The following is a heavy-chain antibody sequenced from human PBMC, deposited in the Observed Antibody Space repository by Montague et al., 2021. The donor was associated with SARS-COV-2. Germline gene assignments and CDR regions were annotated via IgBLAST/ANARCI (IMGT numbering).Heavy chain of an antibody. Sequence: SETLSLTSAVYGGSFSGYYWSWIRQPPGKGLEWIGEINHSGSTHYNPSLKSRVTISVDTSKNQFSLKLSSVTAADTAVYYCTREGYQVLWSDYYYYGMDVWGQGTTVTVSS. V-gene: IGHV4-34*01. CDR2: INHSGST. D-gene: IGHD2-2*01. CDR3: TREGYQVLWSDYYYYGMDV. J-gene: IGHJ6*02. CDR1: GGSFSGYY.